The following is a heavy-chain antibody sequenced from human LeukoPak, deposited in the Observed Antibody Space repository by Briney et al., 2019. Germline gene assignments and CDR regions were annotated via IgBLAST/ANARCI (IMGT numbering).Heavy chain of an antibody. CDR3: ASANRIAVAGMIGKDGFDI. CDR1: GGTFSSYA. D-gene: IGHD6-19*01. CDR2: IIPILGIA. V-gene: IGHV1-69*04. Sequence: ASVKVSCKASGGTFSSYAISWVRQAPGQGLEWMGRIIPILGIAHYAQKFQGKLTITADKSTSTAYMELSSLRSEDTAVYYCASANRIAVAGMIGKDGFDIWGQGTMVTVSS. J-gene: IGHJ3*02.